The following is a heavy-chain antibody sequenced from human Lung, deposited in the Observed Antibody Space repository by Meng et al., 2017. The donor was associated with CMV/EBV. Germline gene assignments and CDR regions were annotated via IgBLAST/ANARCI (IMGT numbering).Heavy chain of an antibody. CDR3: ADLAEAFGMDD. CDR2: IKKKADSYTT. Sequence: GESLKISCAASGFTFSDHHMDWVRQAPGRGLEGVGEIKKKADSYTTHYAASVKGRSTISRDDSKNSVYLQLSSLKTEDSSVYYCADLAEAFGMDDWGQGPTVTVSS. V-gene: IGHV3-72*01. J-gene: IGHJ6*02. D-gene: IGHD6-19*01. CDR1: GFTFSDHH.